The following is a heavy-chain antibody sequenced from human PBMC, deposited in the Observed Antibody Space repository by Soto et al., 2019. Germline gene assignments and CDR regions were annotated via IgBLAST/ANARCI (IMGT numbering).Heavy chain of an antibody. Sequence: VQLVESGGGLVQPGGSLRLSCAASGFTVSSNYMNWVRQAPGKGLEWVSVIYSGGDTYYADSVKGRFTISRHNSNNTMYLQMNSLRAEDTAVYYCARVETAPGIWGAFDIWGQGTIVNVSS. CDR3: ARVETAPGIWGAFDI. CDR2: IYSGGDT. D-gene: IGHD2-15*01. J-gene: IGHJ3*02. CDR1: GFTVSSNY. V-gene: IGHV3-53*04.